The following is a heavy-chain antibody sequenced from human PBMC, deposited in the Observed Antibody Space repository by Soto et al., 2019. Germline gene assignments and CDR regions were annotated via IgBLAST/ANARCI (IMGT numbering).Heavy chain of an antibody. CDR3: ASVRTGYYNFDY. Sequence: EVQLVESGGGLVQPGGSLRLSCAASGFTFSSYWMHWVRQAPGKGLVWVSRLNPDGSRTSYADSVKGRFTISRDNAKNTLYLQMNSLRAEGTALYYCASVRTGYYNFDYWGQGTLVTVSS. V-gene: IGHV3-74*01. J-gene: IGHJ4*02. CDR2: LNPDGSRT. CDR1: GFTFSSYW. D-gene: IGHD3-9*01.